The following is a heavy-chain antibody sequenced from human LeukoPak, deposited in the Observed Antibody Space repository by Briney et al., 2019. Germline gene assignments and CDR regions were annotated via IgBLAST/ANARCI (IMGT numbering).Heavy chain of an antibody. CDR3: AKAAREDFVVVVAGFEY. J-gene: IGHJ4*02. CDR2: IDGNGGSK. D-gene: IGHD2-15*01. V-gene: IGHV3-23*01. CDR1: GFTFSSYA. Sequence: PGGSLRLSCAASGFTFSSYAMSWVRQAPGKGLEWVSTIDGNGGSKYYADSVKGRFTISRDNSKNTLYLQMNSLRAEDTAVYYCAKAAREDFVVVVAGFEYWGQGALVTVSS.